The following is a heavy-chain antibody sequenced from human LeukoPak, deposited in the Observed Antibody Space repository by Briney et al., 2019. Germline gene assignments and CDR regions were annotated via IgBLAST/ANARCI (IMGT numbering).Heavy chain of an antibody. Sequence: ASVKVSCKASGYTFTGYYMHWVRQAPGQGLEWMGWINPNSGGTNYAQKFQGRVTMTRDTSISTAYMELSRLRSDDTAVYYCAREPLVVPAADVWGKGTTVTVSS. CDR1: GYTFTGYY. CDR2: INPNSGGT. CDR3: AREPLVVPAADV. V-gene: IGHV1-2*02. J-gene: IGHJ6*04. D-gene: IGHD2-2*01.